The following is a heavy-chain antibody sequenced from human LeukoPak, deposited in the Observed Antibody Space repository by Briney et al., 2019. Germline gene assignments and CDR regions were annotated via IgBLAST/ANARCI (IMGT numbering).Heavy chain of an antibody. V-gene: IGHV1-2*02. D-gene: IGHD3-3*01. Sequence: APVKVSCKASGYTFTGYYMHWVRQAPGQGLEWMGWINPNSGGTNYAQKFQGRVTMTRDTSISTAYMELSRLRSDDTAVYYCARVPRYYDFWSGIDYWGQGTLVTVSS. CDR3: ARVPRYYDFWSGIDY. CDR1: GYTFTGYY. CDR2: INPNSGGT. J-gene: IGHJ4*02.